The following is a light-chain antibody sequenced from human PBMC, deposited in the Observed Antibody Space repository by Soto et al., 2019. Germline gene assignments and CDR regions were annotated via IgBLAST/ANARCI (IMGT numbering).Light chain of an antibody. V-gene: IGKV1-5*01. CDR1: QSISSW. CDR3: QQYSTYPWT. Sequence: DIQMTQSPSTLSASVGDRVTITCRASQSISSWLAWYQQKPGKAPKVLIFDASSLESGVPSRFSGSGSATEFTLTINSLQPDDFATYYCQQYSTYPWTFGQGTKVEIK. CDR2: DAS. J-gene: IGKJ1*01.